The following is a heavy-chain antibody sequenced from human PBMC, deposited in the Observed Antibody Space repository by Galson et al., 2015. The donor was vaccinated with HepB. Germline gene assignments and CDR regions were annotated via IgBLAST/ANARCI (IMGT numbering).Heavy chain of an antibody. J-gene: IGHJ5*02. D-gene: IGHD4-17*01. CDR3: ASVSAPVNRPLNWFDP. V-gene: IGHV4-61*01. Sequence: LSLTCTVSGGSVSSGSYYWSWIRQPPGKGLEWIGYIYYSGSTNYNPSLKSRVTISVDTSKNQFSLKLSSVTAADTAVYYWASVSAPVNRPLNWFDPWGQGTLVTVSS. CDR2: IYYSGST. CDR1: GGSVSSGSYY.